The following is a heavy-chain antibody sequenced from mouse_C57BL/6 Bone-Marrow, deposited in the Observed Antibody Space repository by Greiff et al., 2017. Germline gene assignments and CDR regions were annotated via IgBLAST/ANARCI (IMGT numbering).Heavy chain of an antibody. V-gene: IGHV1-26*01. D-gene: IGHD2-3*01. CDR3: ASPLTRWLLRFAY. Sequence: EVQLQQSGPELVKPGASVKISCKASGYTFTDYYMNWVKQSHGKSLEWIGEINPNNGGTSNNQKFKGKATLPVDKSSSTAYMELRSLTSEDSAVYYWASPLTRWLLRFAYWGQGTLVTVSA. J-gene: IGHJ3*01. CDR2: INPNNGGT. CDR1: GYTFTDYY.